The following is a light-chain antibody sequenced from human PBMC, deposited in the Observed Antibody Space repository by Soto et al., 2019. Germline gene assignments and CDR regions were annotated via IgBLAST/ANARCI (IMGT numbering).Light chain of an antibody. V-gene: IGKV3-15*01. CDR1: QSVSNN. CDR2: GVS. Sequence: DIVFTQSAGTLSLSPGERAPLSCRASQSVSNNYLAWYQQKPGQAPRLLIYGVSTRATGIPARFSGSGSGTEFTLTISSFQSEDFAVYYCQQYNNWRTFGQGTKVDI. CDR3: QQYNNWRT. J-gene: IGKJ1*01.